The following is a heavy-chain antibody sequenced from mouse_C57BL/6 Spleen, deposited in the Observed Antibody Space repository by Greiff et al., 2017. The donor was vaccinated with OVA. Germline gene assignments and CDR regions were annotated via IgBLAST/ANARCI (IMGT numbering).Heavy chain of an antibody. CDR3: ARGNYVWYFDF. D-gene: IGHD2-1*01. Sequence: EVKLVESEGGLVQPGSSMKLSCTASGFTFSDYYMAWVRQVPEKGLEWVANINYDGSSTYYLDSLKSRFIISRDNAKNILYLQMSSLKSEDTATYYCARGNYVWYFDFWGTGTTVTVSS. CDR2: INYDGSST. J-gene: IGHJ1*03. CDR1: GFTFSDYY. V-gene: IGHV5-16*01.